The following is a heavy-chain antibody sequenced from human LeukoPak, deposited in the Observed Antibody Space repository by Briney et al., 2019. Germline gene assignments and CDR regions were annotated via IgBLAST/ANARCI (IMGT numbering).Heavy chain of an antibody. D-gene: IGHD1-26*01. V-gene: IGHV3-23*01. CDR1: GFIFSSYA. CDR2: ISGSGGST. Sequence: GGSLRLSCAASGFIFSSYAMSWVRQAPGKGLEWVSTISGSGGSTHYADSVKGRFTISRDSSRNTLFLHMNTLRAEDTAIYYCAKDRTVGASYWYFDLWGRGTLVTVSS. CDR3: AKDRTVGASYWYFDL. J-gene: IGHJ2*01.